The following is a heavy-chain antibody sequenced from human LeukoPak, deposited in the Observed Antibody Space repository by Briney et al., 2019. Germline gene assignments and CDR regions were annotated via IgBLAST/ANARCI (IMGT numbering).Heavy chain of an antibody. CDR2: IYYSGST. CDR1: GGSISSYY. J-gene: IGHJ5*02. D-gene: IGHD3-9*01. Sequence: SETLSLTCTVSGGSISSYYWSWIRQPPGKGLEWIGYIYYSGSTNYNPPLKSRVTISVDTSKNQFSLKLSSVTAADTAVYYCARDYDVLTAYPPTQLFDPWGQGTLVTVSS. CDR3: ARDYDVLTAYPPTQLFDP. V-gene: IGHV4-59*01.